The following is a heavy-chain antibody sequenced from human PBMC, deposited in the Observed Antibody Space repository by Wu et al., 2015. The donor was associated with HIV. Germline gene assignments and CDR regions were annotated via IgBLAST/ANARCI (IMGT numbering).Heavy chain of an antibody. V-gene: IGHV1-69*05. D-gene: IGHD6-19*01. CDR1: GNTFNA. CDR2: IIPLFGTT. J-gene: IGHJ4*02. Sequence: AEVKKPGSSVKISCKASGNTFNAVNWLRQAPGQGLEWMGGIIPLFGTTEYAHIFQGRVTITTDESTSTAYMRLSSLTSADTAVYYCATPRSPGFSSAWPTYFDFWGQGTLITVSS. CDR3: ATPRSPGFSSAWPTYFDF.